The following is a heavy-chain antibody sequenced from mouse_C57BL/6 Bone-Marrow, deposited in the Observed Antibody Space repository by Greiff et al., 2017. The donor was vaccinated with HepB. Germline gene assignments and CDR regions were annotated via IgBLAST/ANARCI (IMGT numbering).Heavy chain of an antibody. D-gene: IGHD1-1*01. Sequence: EVMLVESGEGLVKPGGSLKLSCAASGFTFSSYAMSWVRQTPEKRLEWVAYISSGGDYIYYADTVKGRFTISRDNARNTLYLQMSSLKSEDTAMYYCTRDRGHYYGSSYWYFDVWGTGTTVTVSS. CDR3: TRDRGHYYGSSYWYFDV. J-gene: IGHJ1*03. CDR2: ISSGGDYI. V-gene: IGHV5-9-1*02. CDR1: GFTFSSYA.